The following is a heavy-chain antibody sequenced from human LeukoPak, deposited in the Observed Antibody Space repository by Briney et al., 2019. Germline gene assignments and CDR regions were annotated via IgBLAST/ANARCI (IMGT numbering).Heavy chain of an antibody. V-gene: IGHV3-74*01. J-gene: IGHJ4*02. CDR3: ARGDLTFWGFPH. CDR2: VNTDGSHT. Sequence: GGSLRLSCAASGFTFSSYWMHWVRQAPGKGLMWVSRVNTDGSHTNYADSVKGRFTISRDNAKNALYLQMNSLRAEDTAIYYCARGDLTFWGFPHWGQGALVTVSS. CDR1: GFTFSSYW. D-gene: IGHD7-27*01.